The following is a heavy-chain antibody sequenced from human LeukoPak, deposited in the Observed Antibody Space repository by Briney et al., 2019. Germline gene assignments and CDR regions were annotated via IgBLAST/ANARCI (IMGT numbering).Heavy chain of an antibody. J-gene: IGHJ4*02. CDR3: ARSRKRGGYSYGLHFDY. CDR2: INHSRST. V-gene: IGHV4-34*01. Sequence: SYTLSLTCPGYRGCFSDYYWIWIRQPPGKEQEWIGEINHSRSTNYNPSLKSRVTISVDTSKNQFSLKLSSVTAADTAVYYCARSRKRGGYSYGLHFDYWGQGTLVTVSS. CDR1: RGCFSDYY. D-gene: IGHD5-18*01.